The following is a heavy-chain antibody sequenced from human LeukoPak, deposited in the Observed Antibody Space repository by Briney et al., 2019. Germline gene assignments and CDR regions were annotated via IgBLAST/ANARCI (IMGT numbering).Heavy chain of an antibody. D-gene: IGHD2-2*01. Sequence: PGGSLRLSCAASGFTVSSNYMSWVRQAPGKGLEWASVIYSGGSTHYADSVKGRFTISRDNSKNTLYLQMNSLRAEDTAVYYCARGQYCSSTSCYENYFDYWGQGTLVTVSS. V-gene: IGHV3-66*01. CDR1: GFTVSSNY. CDR3: ARGQYCSSTSCYENYFDY. J-gene: IGHJ4*02. CDR2: IYSGGST.